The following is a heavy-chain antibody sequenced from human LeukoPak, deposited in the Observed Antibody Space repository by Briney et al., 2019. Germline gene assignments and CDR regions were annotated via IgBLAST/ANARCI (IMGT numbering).Heavy chain of an antibody. CDR1: GFTFSTYA. CDR3: AKGYTYGSA. D-gene: IGHD5-18*01. J-gene: IGHJ5*02. CDR2: ISGNGDNT. Sequence: GGSLRLSCAASGFTFSTYAMNWVRQVPGKGLEWVSAISGNGDNTYYTDSVKGRFTISRDNSKNTLYLQMNSLRAEDTAVYYCAKGYTYGSAWGQGTLVTVSS. V-gene: IGHV3-23*01.